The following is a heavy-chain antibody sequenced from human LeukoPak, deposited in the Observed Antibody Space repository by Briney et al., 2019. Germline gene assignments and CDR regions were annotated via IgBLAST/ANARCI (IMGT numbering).Heavy chain of an antibody. J-gene: IGHJ4*02. CDR3: ARLVATIRDLDY. V-gene: IGHV4-39*01. CDR2: IYYSEST. CDR1: GGSISSSSYY. Sequence: PSETLSLTRTLSGGSISSSSYYSGWVRQPPGEGLEWIGSIYYSESTYYNPSLKSRVTITVDTSKNQFSLKLSSVAAADTAVYYCARLVATIRDLDYWGQGTLVTVSS. D-gene: IGHD5-12*01.